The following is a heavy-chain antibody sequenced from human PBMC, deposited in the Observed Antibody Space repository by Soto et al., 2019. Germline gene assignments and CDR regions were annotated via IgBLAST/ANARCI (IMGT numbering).Heavy chain of an antibody. CDR2: ISSNGGTT. D-gene: IGHD3-3*01. CDR3: AKDGTPYDFWSGYFSNFDS. CDR1: GFTFSSYA. V-gene: IGHV3-64D*06. Sequence: GWSLRLSCSASGFTFSSYAMHWVRQAPGKGLQYVSAISSNGGTTYYADSVKGRFTISRDNSKNTVYLQMSSLRAEDTAVYYCAKDGTPYDFWSGYFSNFDSWGQGTLVTVS. J-gene: IGHJ4*02.